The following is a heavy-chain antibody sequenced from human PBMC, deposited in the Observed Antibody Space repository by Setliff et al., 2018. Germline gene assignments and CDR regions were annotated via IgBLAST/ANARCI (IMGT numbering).Heavy chain of an antibody. V-gene: IGHV5-51*01. J-gene: IGHJ5*02. CDR2: ISPGDSDI. D-gene: IGHD2-2*01. Sequence: PGESLKISCKGSGYSFPSYWIGWVRQKPGKGLEWMGIISPGDSDIRYSPSFQGQVTFSVDKSINTAYLQWSSLKASDTAMYYCARHGEILENCHSNSCSRGSWFDPWGRGTLVTVSS. CDR3: ARHGEILENCHSNSCSRGSWFDP. CDR1: GYSFPSYW.